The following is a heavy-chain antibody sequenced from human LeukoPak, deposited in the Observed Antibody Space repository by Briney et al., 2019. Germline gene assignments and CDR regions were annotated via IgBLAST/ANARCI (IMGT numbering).Heavy chain of an antibody. CDR3: AGLDYDFWSGYHSEDWFDP. CDR1: GYTFTGYY. V-gene: IGHV1-2*02. D-gene: IGHD3-3*01. J-gene: IGHJ5*02. CDR2: INPNSGGT. Sequence: ASVKVSCKASGYTFTGYYMHWVRQAPGQGPEWMGWINPNSGGTNYAQKFQGRVTMTRDTSISTAYMELTRLRSDDTAVYYCAGLDYDFWSGYHSEDWFDPWGQGTLVIVSS.